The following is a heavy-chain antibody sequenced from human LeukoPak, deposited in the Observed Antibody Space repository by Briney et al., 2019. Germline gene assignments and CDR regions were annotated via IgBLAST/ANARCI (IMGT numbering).Heavy chain of an antibody. J-gene: IGHJ4*02. D-gene: IGHD2-2*01. CDR3: ARHGGGFCSSMSCYPDH. CDR2: IYPGDSDT. V-gene: IGHV5-51*01. CDR1: GYSFTTYW. Sequence: GESLKISCQGSGYSFTTYWIGWVRQMPGKGLEWMGIIYPGDSDTRYSPSFQGQVTISADKSINTAYLQWSSLKASDTAMYYCARHGGGFCSSMSCYPDHWGQGTLVTVSS.